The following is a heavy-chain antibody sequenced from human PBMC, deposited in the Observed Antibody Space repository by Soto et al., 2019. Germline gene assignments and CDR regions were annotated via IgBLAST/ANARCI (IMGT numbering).Heavy chain of an antibody. D-gene: IGHD1-1*01. CDR1: GFTFSNNA. CDR2: ISYDGSNK. CDR3: ARGTTTSAFSAMDV. Sequence: VQLVESGGGLVQPGGSLRLSCAASGFTFSNNAMDWVRQAPGKGLEWVAVISYDGSNKYIAESVKGRFTISRDNSKNTLFLQMNSLRAEDTAVYYCARGTTTSAFSAMDVWGQGTTVTVSS. V-gene: IGHV3-30-3*01. J-gene: IGHJ6*02.